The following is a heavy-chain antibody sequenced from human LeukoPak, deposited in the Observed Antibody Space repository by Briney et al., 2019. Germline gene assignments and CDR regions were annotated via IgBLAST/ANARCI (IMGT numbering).Heavy chain of an antibody. D-gene: IGHD4-17*01. Sequence: SETLSLTCTVSGGSIRSSNYYWGWIRQPPGKGLEWIGSIHQSGSAYYNPSLKSRVTISVDTSKNQFSLKLSSVTAADTAVYYCARHHKTTVTFDYWGQGTLVTVS. CDR2: IHQSGSA. V-gene: IGHV4-39*01. CDR3: ARHHKTTVTFDY. CDR1: GGSIRSSNYY. J-gene: IGHJ4*02.